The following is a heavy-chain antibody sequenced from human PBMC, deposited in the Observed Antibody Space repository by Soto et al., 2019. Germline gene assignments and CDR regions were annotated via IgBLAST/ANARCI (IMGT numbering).Heavy chain of an antibody. CDR1: GCSTSRGGYY. J-gene: IGHJ3*02. D-gene: IGHD2-2*01. CDR3: ARESTGGAFDI. V-gene: IGHV4-31*01. CDR2: IYHSGST. Sequence: SEPLSLTGTISGCSTSRGGYYWSWIRQHPGKGLEWIGYIYHSGSTYYNPSLKSPVTISVDTSKNQFSLKLSYVTAADTAVYCSARESTGGAFDIWGQGTMVTVSS.